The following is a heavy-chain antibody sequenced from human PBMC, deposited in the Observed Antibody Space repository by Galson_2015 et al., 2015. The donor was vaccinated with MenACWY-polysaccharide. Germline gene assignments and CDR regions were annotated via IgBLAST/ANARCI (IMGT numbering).Heavy chain of an antibody. Sequence: SLRLSCAPFGFTFSSYGMHWVRQAPGKGLEWVAAISYDGSNKFYPDSVKGRFTISRDNAKNTLYLQMNSLRAEDTAVYYCARGYSGYDWGQGTLVTVSS. CDR2: ISYDGSNK. CDR1: GFTFSSYG. V-gene: IGHV3-30*03. D-gene: IGHD5-12*01. J-gene: IGHJ4*02. CDR3: ARGYSGYD.